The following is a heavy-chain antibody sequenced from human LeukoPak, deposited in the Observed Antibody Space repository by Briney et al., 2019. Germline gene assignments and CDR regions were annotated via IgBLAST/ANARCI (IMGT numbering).Heavy chain of an antibody. J-gene: IGHJ4*02. CDR2: IWHDGRNK. V-gene: IGHV3-33*08. D-gene: IGHD3-3*01. Sequence: GGSLRLSCAASGFIFSNYVMNWVRQAPGNGLEWVAVIWHDGRNKYYVDSVKGRFTISRDNSKNTLYLQMNSLRAEDTAVYYCARIMNDFWSGYYPLALNYWGQGTPVTVSS. CDR1: GFIFSNYV. CDR3: ARIMNDFWSGYYPLALNY.